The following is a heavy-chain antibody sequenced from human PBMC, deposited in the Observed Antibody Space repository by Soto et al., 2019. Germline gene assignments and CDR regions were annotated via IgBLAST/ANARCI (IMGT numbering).Heavy chain of an antibody. D-gene: IGHD1-26*01. CDR1: GYSVTSYW. Sequence: GESLKISCKGSGYSVTSYWIGWVRQMPGKGLEWMGISYPGDSDTRYSPSFQGQVTISADKSISTAYLQWSSLKASDTAMYYCARQILSGSYYYYYGMDVWGQGTTVTVSS. J-gene: IGHJ6*02. CDR3: ARQILSGSYYYYYGMDV. V-gene: IGHV5-51*01. CDR2: SYPGDSDT.